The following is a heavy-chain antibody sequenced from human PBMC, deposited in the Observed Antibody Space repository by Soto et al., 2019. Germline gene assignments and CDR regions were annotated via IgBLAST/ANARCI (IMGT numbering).Heavy chain of an antibody. Sequence: EVQLVESGGGLVKPGGSLRLSCAASGVTFSNAWMNWVRQAPGKGLEWVGRIKSKTDGGTTDYAAPVKGRFTISRDDSKNTLYLQMNSLKTEDTAVYYCTMTGGSHPVGAFDIWGQGTMVTVSS. D-gene: IGHD1-26*01. CDR1: GVTFSNAW. V-gene: IGHV3-15*07. J-gene: IGHJ3*02. CDR2: IKSKTDGGTT. CDR3: TMTGGSHPVGAFDI.